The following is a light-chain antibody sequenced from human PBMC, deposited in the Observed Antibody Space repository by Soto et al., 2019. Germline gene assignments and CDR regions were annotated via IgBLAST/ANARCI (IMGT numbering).Light chain of an antibody. V-gene: IGKV1-5*01. CDR3: QQYNSYSWT. Sequence: DIQMTQSPSTLSASVGDRVTITCRASQSISSWLAWYQQKPEKAPKLLIYDASSLESGVPSRFSGSGSGTEFTPTISSLQPDDFATYYCQQYNSYSWTFGQGTKVEIK. J-gene: IGKJ1*01. CDR2: DAS. CDR1: QSISSW.